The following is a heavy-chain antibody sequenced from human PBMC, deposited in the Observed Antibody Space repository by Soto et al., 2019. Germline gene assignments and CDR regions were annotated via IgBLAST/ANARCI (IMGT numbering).Heavy chain of an antibody. Sequence: GSLRLSCTASGFTFGDYAMSWFRQAPGKGLEWVGFIRSKAYGGTTEYAASVKGRFTISRDDSKSIAYLQMNSLKTEDTAVYYCTREVPQGYYYGMDVWGQGTTVTVSS. CDR3: TREVPQGYYYGMDV. J-gene: IGHJ6*02. V-gene: IGHV3-49*03. CDR1: GFTFGDYA. D-gene: IGHD3-10*01. CDR2: IRSKAYGGTT.